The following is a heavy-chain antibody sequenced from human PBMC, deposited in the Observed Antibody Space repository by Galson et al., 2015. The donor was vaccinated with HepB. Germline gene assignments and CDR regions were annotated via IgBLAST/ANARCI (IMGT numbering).Heavy chain of an antibody. Sequence: SLRLSCAASGFTFSSYFMDWVRQAPGKGLVWVSDTNRDGSVTRYADSVKGRFTISRGNAKNMLYLQMNSLRVDDAAIYYCARGGVVGGTDYWGQGTLVTVSS. CDR3: ARGGVVGGTDY. V-gene: IGHV3-74*01. D-gene: IGHD6-19*01. CDR2: TNRDGSVT. J-gene: IGHJ4*02. CDR1: GFTFSSYF.